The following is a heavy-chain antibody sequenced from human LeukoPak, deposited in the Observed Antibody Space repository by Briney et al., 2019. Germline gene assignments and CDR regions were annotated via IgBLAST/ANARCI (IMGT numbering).Heavy chain of an antibody. CDR1: GGSFSGYY. CDR2: INHSGST. CDR3: ARHGEWELNFDY. D-gene: IGHD1-26*01. J-gene: IGHJ4*02. Sequence: SETLPLTCAVYGGSFSGYYWSWIRQPPGKGPEWIGEINHSGSTNYNPSLKSRVTISVDTSKNQFSLKLSSVTAADTAVYYCARHGEWELNFDYWGQGTLVTVSS. V-gene: IGHV4-34*01.